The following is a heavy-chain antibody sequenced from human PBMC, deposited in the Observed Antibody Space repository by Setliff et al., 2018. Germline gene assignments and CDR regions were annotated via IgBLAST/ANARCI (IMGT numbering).Heavy chain of an antibody. V-gene: IGHV1-18*01. D-gene: IGHD3-10*01. CDR3: ARSQWDGLWFKELLSN. CDR1: GYTFTDFG. CDR2: ISVYTGHT. Sequence: GASVKVSCKASGYTFTDFGINWVRQAPGQGLEWMGWISVYTGHTKSAQKFQGRVTMTTDTSTSTAYMELRSLTSDDTAVYYCARSQWDGLWFKELLSNWGQGTLVTVSS. J-gene: IGHJ4*02.